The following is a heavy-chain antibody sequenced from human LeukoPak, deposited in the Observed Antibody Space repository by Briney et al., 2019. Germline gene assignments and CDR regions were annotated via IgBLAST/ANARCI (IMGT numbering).Heavy chain of an antibody. Sequence: GASVKVSCKASGYTFTSYGISWVRQAPGQGLEWMGWISAYNGNTNYAQKLQGRVTMTTDTSTSTAYMELRSLRSDDTAVYYCARDTYYDFWSGYSKPLVDYWGQGTLVTVSS. CDR2: ISAYNGNT. CDR1: GYTFTSYG. V-gene: IGHV1-18*01. J-gene: IGHJ4*02. CDR3: ARDTYYDFWSGYSKPLVDY. D-gene: IGHD3-3*01.